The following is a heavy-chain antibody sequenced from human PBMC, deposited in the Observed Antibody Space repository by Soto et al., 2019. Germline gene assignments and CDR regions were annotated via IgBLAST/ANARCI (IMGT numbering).Heavy chain of an antibody. CDR2: ISGSGGST. CDR3: AKDPSSSGYYYDIDY. CDR1: GFTFSSYA. D-gene: IGHD3-22*01. Sequence: HPGGSLRLSCAASGFTFSSYAMSWVRQAPGKGLEWVSAISGSGGSTYYADSVKGRFTISRDNSKNTLYLQMNSLRAEDTAVYYCAKDPSSSGYYYDIDYWGQGTLVTVSS. J-gene: IGHJ4*02. V-gene: IGHV3-23*01.